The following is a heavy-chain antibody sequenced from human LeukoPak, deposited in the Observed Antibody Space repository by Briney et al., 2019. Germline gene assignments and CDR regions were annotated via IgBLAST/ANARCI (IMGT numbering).Heavy chain of an antibody. CDR3: ARDVRYCSSTSCWWDY. Sequence: GGSLRCSRAASGFTFDDYGMSWVRQAPGKGLEWVSGINWNGGSTGYADSVKGRFTISRDNAKNSLYLQMNSLRAEDTALYYCARDVRYCSSTSCWWDYWGQGTLVTVSS. J-gene: IGHJ4*02. V-gene: IGHV3-20*04. D-gene: IGHD2-2*01. CDR1: GFTFDDYG. CDR2: INWNGGST.